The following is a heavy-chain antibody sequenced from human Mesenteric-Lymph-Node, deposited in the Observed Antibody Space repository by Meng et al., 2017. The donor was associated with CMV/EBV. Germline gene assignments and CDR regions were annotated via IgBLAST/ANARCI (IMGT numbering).Heavy chain of an antibody. CDR2: IIPIFGTA. CDR3: ARDPPAIAAAMLDA. J-gene: IGHJ5*02. CDR1: GGTFSSYA. Sequence: SVKVSCKASGGTFSSYAISWVRQAPGQGLEWMGGIIPIFGTANYAQKFQGRVTMTTDTSTSTAYMEIRGLASDDTAVYYCARDPPAIAAAMLDAWGQGTLVTVSS. V-gene: IGHV1-69*05. D-gene: IGHD6-13*01.